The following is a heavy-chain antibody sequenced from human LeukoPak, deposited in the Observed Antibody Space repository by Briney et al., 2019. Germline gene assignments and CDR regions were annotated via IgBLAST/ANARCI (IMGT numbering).Heavy chain of an antibody. Sequence: ASVKDSCKAFGYTFNNYGISWVRQAPGQGLEWMGWINTYNGNTNYAQNLQGRVTMTTDTSTSTAYMELRSLRSDDTAVYYCARNEEMATIADYWGQGTLVIVSS. CDR3: ARNEEMATIADY. V-gene: IGHV1-18*01. J-gene: IGHJ4*02. CDR2: INTYNGNT. CDR1: GYTFNNYG. D-gene: IGHD5-24*01.